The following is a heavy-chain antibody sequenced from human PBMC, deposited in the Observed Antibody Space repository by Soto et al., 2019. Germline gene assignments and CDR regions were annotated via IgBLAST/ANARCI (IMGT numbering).Heavy chain of an antibody. V-gene: IGHV1-18*01. CDR2: ISAYNGNT. Sequence: ASVKVSCKASGYTFTSYGISWVRQAPGQGLEWMGWISAYNGNTNYAQKLQGRVTVTTDTSTSTAYMELRSLRSDDTAVYYCARGRILYSGYWYYFDYWGQGTLVTVSS. D-gene: IGHD3-22*01. J-gene: IGHJ4*02. CDR1: GYTFTSYG. CDR3: ARGRILYSGYWYYFDY.